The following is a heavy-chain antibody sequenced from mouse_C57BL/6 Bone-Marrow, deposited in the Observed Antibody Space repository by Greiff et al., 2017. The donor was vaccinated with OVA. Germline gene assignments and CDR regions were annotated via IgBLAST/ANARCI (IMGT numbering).Heavy chain of an antibody. D-gene: IGHD1-2*01. J-gene: IGHJ2*01. CDR3: AREGAWYGLDY. CDR2: IDPSDSYT. Sequence: QVQLQQPGAELVKPGASVKLSCKASGYTFTSYWMQWVKQRPGQGLEWIGVIDPSDSYTNYNQKFKGKATLTVDTSSSTAYMQHSSLTSEDSAVYYCAREGAWYGLDYWGQGTTLTVSS. V-gene: IGHV1-50*01. CDR1: GYTFTSYW.